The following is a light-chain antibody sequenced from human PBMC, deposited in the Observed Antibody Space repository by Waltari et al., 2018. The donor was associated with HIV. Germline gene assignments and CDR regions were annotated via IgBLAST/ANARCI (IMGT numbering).Light chain of an antibody. Sequence: QSALTQPASVSGSPGQSITISCIGTSSDVGSYNLVSWYQQHQGKAPKLMIYEVTKRPSGVSNRFSGSKSGNTASLTISGLQAEDESDYYCCSYAGSSTYVVFGGGTKLTVL. CDR1: SSDVGSYNL. V-gene: IGLV2-23*02. CDR2: EVT. J-gene: IGLJ2*01. CDR3: CSYAGSSTYVV.